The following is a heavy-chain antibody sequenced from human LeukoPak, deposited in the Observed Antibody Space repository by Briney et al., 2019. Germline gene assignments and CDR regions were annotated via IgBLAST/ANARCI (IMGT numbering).Heavy chain of an antibody. D-gene: IGHD3-10*01. V-gene: IGHV1-3*01. CDR2: INAGNGNT. CDR1: GYTFTSYA. Sequence: ASVKVSCKASGYTFTSYAMHWVRQAPGQRLEWMGWINAGNGNTKYSQKSQGRVTITRDTSASTAYMELSSLRSEDTAVYYCARALIYYGSGSYDYWGQGTLVTVSS. J-gene: IGHJ4*02. CDR3: ARALIYYGSGSYDY.